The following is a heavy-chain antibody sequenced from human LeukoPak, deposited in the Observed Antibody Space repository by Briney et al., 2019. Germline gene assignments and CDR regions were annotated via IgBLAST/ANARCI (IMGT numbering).Heavy chain of an antibody. CDR1: GFTFSSYA. CDR3: AKDLGGGADY. CDR2: ISGTGGTT. V-gene: IGHV3-23*01. D-gene: IGHD1-26*01. Sequence: PGGSLRLSCAASGFTFSSYAMSWVRQAPGKGLEWVSAISGTGGTTYYAPSVKRRFTISRDNSKNTLYLQMNSLRAEDTAVYYCAKDLGGGADYWGQGTLVTVSS. J-gene: IGHJ4*02.